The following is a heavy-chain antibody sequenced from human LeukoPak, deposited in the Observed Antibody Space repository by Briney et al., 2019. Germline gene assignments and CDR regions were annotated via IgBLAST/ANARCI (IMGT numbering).Heavy chain of an antibody. D-gene: IGHD4-17*01. Sequence: GGSLRLSCAASGFTFSSYWMHWVRQAPGKGLLWVSRINSDGSSTSYADSVKGRFTISRDNAKNTLYLQMNSLRAEDTAVYYCARPADYGDFEYWGQGTLVTVSS. CDR2: INSDGSST. V-gene: IGHV3-74*01. CDR3: ARPADYGDFEY. CDR1: GFTFSSYW. J-gene: IGHJ4*02.